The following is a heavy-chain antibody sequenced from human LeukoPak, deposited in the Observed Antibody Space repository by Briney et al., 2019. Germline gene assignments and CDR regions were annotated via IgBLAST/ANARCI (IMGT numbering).Heavy chain of an antibody. CDR1: GGSISSYY. Sequence: SGTLSLTCTVSGGSISSYYWSWIRQPPGKGLEWIGYIYYSGSTNYNPSLKSRVTISVDTSKNQFSLKLSSVTAADTAVYYCARLLRPYSYDSSGYFTTSFDFWGQGTMVTVSS. D-gene: IGHD3-22*01. CDR3: ARLLRPYSYDSSGYFTTSFDF. J-gene: IGHJ3*01. CDR2: IYYSGST. V-gene: IGHV4-59*01.